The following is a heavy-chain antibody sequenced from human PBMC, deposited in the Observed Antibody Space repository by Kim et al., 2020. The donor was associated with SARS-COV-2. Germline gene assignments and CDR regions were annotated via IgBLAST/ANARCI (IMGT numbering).Heavy chain of an antibody. Sequence: ASVKVSCKASGYTFTSYDINWVRQATGQGLEWMGWMNPNSGNTGYAQKFQGRVTMTRNTSISTAYMELSSLRSEDTAVYYCASMPYYYDSSGYWGGVGNWFDPWGQGTLVTVSS. CDR3: ASMPYYYDSSGYWGGVGNWFDP. CDR1: GYTFTSYD. J-gene: IGHJ5*02. D-gene: IGHD3-22*01. V-gene: IGHV1-8*01. CDR2: MNPNSGNT.